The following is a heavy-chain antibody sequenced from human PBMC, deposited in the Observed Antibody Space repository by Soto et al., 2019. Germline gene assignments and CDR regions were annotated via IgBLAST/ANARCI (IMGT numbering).Heavy chain of an antibody. CDR2: ISSNGVGT. CDR1: GFTLSGYA. D-gene: IGHD6-6*01. J-gene: IGHJ6*03. CDR3: ARCARQDCYYMDV. V-gene: IGHV3-64*01. Sequence: EVQLAESGGGLAQPGGSLRLSCAASGFTLSGYAMDWVRQAPGKGLEYVSGISSNGVGTYYANSVQGRFTISRDNSKNTVYLQMGSLSPEDMAVYYCARCARQDCYYMDVWGKGTTVTVSS.